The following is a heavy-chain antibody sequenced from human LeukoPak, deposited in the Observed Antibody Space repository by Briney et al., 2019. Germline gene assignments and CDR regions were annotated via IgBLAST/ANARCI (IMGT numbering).Heavy chain of an antibody. V-gene: IGHV1-24*01. CDR2: FDPEDGET. Sequence: GASVKVSCKVSGYTLTELSMHWVRQAPGKGLEWMGGFDPEDGETIYAQKFQGRVTMTEDTSTDTAYMELSRLRSDDTAVYYCARDLSFSYYDSSGPPNYWGQGTLVTVSS. J-gene: IGHJ4*02. D-gene: IGHD3-22*01. CDR3: ARDLSFSYYDSSGPPNY. CDR1: GYTLTELS.